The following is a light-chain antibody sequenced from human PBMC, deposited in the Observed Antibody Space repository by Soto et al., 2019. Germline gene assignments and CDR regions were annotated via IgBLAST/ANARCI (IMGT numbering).Light chain of an antibody. CDR3: QQYGSSPWA. Sequence: VFTQSPAPLSLSLGERATLSCRASLSVSSSYLAWYQQKPGQAPRLLIYGASSRATGIPDRFSGSGSGTDFTLTISRLEPEDFAVYYCQQYGSSPWAFGQGTKVDIK. CDR2: GAS. J-gene: IGKJ1*01. CDR1: LSVSSSY. V-gene: IGKV3-20*01.